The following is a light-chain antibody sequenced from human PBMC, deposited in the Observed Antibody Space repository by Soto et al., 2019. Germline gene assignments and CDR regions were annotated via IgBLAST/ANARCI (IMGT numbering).Light chain of an antibody. CDR3: QQSSSTPHT. V-gene: IGKV1-39*01. J-gene: IGKJ2*01. Sequence: DIQMTQSPPSLSASVGDRVTIICRASQSISSYLNWYQQKPGEAPNLLIYSASTLQGGVPSRFSGSGSRTHFTLTISSLQPEDFATYYCQQSSSTPHTFGQGTKLELK. CDR2: SAS. CDR1: QSISSY.